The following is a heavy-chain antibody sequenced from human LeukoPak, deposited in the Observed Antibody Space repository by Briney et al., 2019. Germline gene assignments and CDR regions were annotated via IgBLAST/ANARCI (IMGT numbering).Heavy chain of an antibody. V-gene: IGHV1-69-2*01. Sequence: ASVKVSCKASGYTFTDYYMHWVQQAPGKGLEWMGRVDPADGEAAYAEKFQGRVTITADPSRATAYMELASLRSEDTAVYYCARDDRGATTSWGQGTLVTVSS. J-gene: IGHJ5*02. CDR3: ARDDRGATTS. CDR1: GYTFTDYY. CDR2: VDPADGEA. D-gene: IGHD1-26*01.